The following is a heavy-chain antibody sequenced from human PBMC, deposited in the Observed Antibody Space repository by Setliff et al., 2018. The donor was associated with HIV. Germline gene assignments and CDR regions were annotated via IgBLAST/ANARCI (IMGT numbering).Heavy chain of an antibody. CDR3: ATCRHRPSNWFDP. CDR1: GGSITSSSNY. V-gene: IGHV4-39*07. J-gene: IGHJ5*02. CDR2: IYYSGSS. Sequence: SETLSLTCTVSGGSITSSSNYWGWIRQPPGKGLEWIGSIYYSGSSYYNPSLKSRVTISVDRSGNQFSLRLTSVTAADTAVYYCATCRHRPSNWFDPWGQGTLVTVSS.